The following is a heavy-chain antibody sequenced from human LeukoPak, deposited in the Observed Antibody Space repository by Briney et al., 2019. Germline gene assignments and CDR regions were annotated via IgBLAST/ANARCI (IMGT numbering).Heavy chain of an antibody. CDR1: GGSFSGYY. Sequence: SETLSLTCDVNGGSFSGYYWTWVRQSPGRGLEWLGEINYSGVINYNPSLKSRITISLDTSNKQFSPKLTSLIVADTATYFCARGRKYVATLANWGQGTPVTVSS. CDR3: ARGRKYVATLAN. V-gene: IGHV4-34*01. D-gene: IGHD5-12*01. J-gene: IGHJ4*02. CDR2: INYSGVI.